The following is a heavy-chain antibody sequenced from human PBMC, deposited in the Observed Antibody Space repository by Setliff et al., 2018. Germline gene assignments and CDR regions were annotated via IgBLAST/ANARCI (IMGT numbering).Heavy chain of an antibody. J-gene: IGHJ3*02. CDR2: INPSGGLT. D-gene: IGHD3-3*01. CDR1: GDTLSKYY. Sequence: ASVKGSCKASGDTLSKYYMHWVRQAPGQGLEWMGIINPSGGLTKYAQKFQGRVTMTSDTSTNTVYLEVSSLRSEDTAVYFCARDRFYNSWSGTSITAPHVAFDIWGQGTMVTVSS. V-gene: IGHV1-46*03. CDR3: ARDRFYNSWSGTSITAPHVAFDI.